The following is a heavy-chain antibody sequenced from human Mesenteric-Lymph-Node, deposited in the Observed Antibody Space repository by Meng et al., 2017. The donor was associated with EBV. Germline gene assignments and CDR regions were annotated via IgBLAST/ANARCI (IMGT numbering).Heavy chain of an antibody. CDR1: GFSFSNAW. CDR2: ISSSGDTK. CDR3: ARGSLPDF. J-gene: IGHJ4*02. Sequence: VQLVASGGGLVKPGGSLRLSCAASGFSFSNAWMSWVRQAPGKGLEWISCISSSGDTKYYADSVKGRFTISRDTAKKSLYLQMNSLRAEDTAVYYCARGSLPDFWGQGTLVTVSS. V-gene: IGHV3-11*01.